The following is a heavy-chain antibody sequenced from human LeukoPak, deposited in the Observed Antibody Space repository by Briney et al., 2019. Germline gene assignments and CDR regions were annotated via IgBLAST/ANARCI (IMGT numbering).Heavy chain of an antibody. V-gene: IGHV1-8*02. Sequence: ASVKVSCKASGYTFTNYDINWVRQATGQGLEWMGWMNPNSGNTGYAQKFQGRVTMTRNTSISTAYMELSSLRSEDTAVYYCARVGLFGHIVVVTAIRHYWYFDLWGRGTLVTVSS. D-gene: IGHD2-21*02. CDR1: GYTFTNYD. CDR3: ARVGLFGHIVVVTAIRHYWYFDL. CDR2: MNPNSGNT. J-gene: IGHJ2*01.